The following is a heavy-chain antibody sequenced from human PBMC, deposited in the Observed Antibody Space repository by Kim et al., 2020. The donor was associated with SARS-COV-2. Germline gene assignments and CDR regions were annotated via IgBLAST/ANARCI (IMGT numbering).Heavy chain of an antibody. J-gene: IGHJ3*02. CDR1: GGSISSYY. V-gene: IGHV4-59*13. Sequence: SETLSLTCTVSGGSISSYYWSWIRQPPGKGLEWIGYIYYSGSTNYNPSLKSRVTISVDTSKNQFSLKLSSVTAADTAVYYCARDGSWLDLGGHDAFDIWGQGTMVTVSS. CDR3: ARDGSWLDLGGHDAFDI. D-gene: IGHD6-19*01. CDR2: IYYSGST.